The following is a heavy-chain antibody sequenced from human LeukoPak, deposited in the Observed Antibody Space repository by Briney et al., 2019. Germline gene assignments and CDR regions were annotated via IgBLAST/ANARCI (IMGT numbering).Heavy chain of an antibody. CDR3: ARAYSSSWYWNWFDP. Sequence: SETLSLTCTVSGGSISSYYWSWIRQPPGKGLEWIGYIYYSGSTNYNPSLKSRVTISVDTSKNQFSLKVSSVSAADTAVYYCARAYSSSWYWNWFDPWGQETLVTVSS. CDR2: IYYSGST. D-gene: IGHD6-13*01. J-gene: IGHJ5*02. V-gene: IGHV4-59*08. CDR1: GGSISSYY.